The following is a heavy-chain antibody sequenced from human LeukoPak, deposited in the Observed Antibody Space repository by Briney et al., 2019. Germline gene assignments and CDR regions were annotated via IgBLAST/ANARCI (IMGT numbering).Heavy chain of an antibody. Sequence: PSETLSLTCTVSGGSISSYYWSWIRQPPGKGLEWIGYIYYSGSTNYNPSLKSRVTISVDTSKNQFSLKLSSVTAADTAVYYCARLSIVATITGFDYWGQGTLVTVSP. CDR3: ARLSIVATITGFDY. CDR1: GGSISSYY. V-gene: IGHV4-59*08. CDR2: IYYSGST. J-gene: IGHJ4*02. D-gene: IGHD5-12*01.